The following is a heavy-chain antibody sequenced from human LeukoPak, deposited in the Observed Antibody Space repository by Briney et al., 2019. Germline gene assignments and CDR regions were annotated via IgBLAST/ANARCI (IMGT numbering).Heavy chain of an antibody. J-gene: IGHJ3*02. CDR1: GDSFTTHW. V-gene: IGHV5-51*01. Sequence: GESLKISCQASGDSFTTHWIAWVRQMPGKGLDWMGIIYLDDSDTRYSLSFQGQVTISVEKSIRTAYLQWSSLKASDTAVYYCARPYGSGHDAFDIWGQGTMVTVSS. CDR3: ARPYGSGHDAFDI. D-gene: IGHD3-10*01. CDR2: IYLDDSDT.